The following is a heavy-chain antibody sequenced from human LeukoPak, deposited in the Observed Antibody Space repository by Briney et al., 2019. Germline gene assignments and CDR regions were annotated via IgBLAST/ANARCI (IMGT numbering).Heavy chain of an antibody. V-gene: IGHV2-5*02. Sequence: ESGPTLVKPTQTLTLTCTFSGFSLSTSGVGVGWIRQPPGKALEWLALIYRDDDKRYSPSLKSRLTITKDTSKNQVVLTMTNMDPVDTATYYCAHRQLRYYDGSGYWFDPWGQGTLVTVSS. CDR3: AHRQLRYYDGSGYWFDP. CDR1: GFSLSTSGVG. D-gene: IGHD3-22*01. J-gene: IGHJ5*02. CDR2: IYRDDDK.